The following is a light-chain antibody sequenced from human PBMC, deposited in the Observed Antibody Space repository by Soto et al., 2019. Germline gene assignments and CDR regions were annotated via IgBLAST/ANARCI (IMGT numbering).Light chain of an antibody. CDR1: KLGDKY. Sequence: SYELTQPPSVSGSPGQTASITCSGDKLGDKYGCGDQQKPGQSPVLVIYQDSKRRSGIPERFSGSNSGNTATLTIIGTQDMDEADYYCQAWHTHVVFGGGTKLTVL. CDR2: QDS. V-gene: IGLV3-1*01. J-gene: IGLJ2*01. CDR3: QAWHTHVV.